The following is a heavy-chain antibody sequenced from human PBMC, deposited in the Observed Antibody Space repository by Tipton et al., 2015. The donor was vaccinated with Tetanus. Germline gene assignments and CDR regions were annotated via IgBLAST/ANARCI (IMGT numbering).Heavy chain of an antibody. D-gene: IGHD3-3*01. J-gene: IGHJ4*02. V-gene: IGHV4-39*01. CDR2: IYESGDT. CDR1: GASIRGGTFY. CDR3: ARHQSGYFTPFDY. Sequence: TLSLTCTVSGASIRGGTFYWGWIRQPPGQGLEWIGGIYESGDTYYIPSLKSRVTISGDTSTSQFSLTLNSMAAADTGVYYCARHQSGYFTPFDYWGQGKLVTVSS.